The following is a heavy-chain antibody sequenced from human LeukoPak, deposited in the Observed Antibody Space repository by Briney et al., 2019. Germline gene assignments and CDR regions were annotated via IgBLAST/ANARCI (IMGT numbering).Heavy chain of an antibody. CDR3: ARDLTYYDILTGYSCGMDV. CDR1: GFTFSSYG. D-gene: IGHD3-9*01. J-gene: IGHJ6*02. V-gene: IGHV3-48*04. CDR2: ISSSSSTI. Sequence: GGSLRLSCAASGFTFSSYGMHWVRQAPGKGLEWVSYISSSSSTIYYADSVKGRFTISRDNAKNSLYLQMNSLRAEDTAVYYCARDLTYYDILTGYSCGMDVWGQGTTVTVSS.